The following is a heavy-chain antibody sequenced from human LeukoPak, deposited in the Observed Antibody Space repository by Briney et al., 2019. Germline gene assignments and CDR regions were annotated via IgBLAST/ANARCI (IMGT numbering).Heavy chain of an antibody. Sequence: QTGGSLRLSCAASGFTFSSYGMHWVRQAPGKGLEWVAFIRYDGSNKYYADSVKGRFTISRDNSKNTLYLQMNSLRAEDTAVYYCARDRPYTTVGPGAFDIWGQGTMVTVSS. CDR2: IRYDGSNK. CDR3: ARDRPYTTVGPGAFDI. J-gene: IGHJ3*02. D-gene: IGHD4-23*01. V-gene: IGHV3-30*02. CDR1: GFTFSSYG.